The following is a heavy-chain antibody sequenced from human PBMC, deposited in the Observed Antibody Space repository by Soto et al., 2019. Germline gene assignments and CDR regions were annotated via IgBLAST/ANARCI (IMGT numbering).Heavy chain of an antibody. Sequence: GGSLRLSCAASGFTFSSYDMHWVRQATGKGLEWVSAIGTAGDTYYPGSVKGRFTISRENAKNSLYLQMNSLRAEDTAVYYCARVPYSSSWYDYWGQGTLVTVSS. J-gene: IGHJ4*02. V-gene: IGHV3-13*01. CDR1: GFTFSSYD. D-gene: IGHD6-13*01. CDR2: IGTAGDT. CDR3: ARVPYSSSWYDY.